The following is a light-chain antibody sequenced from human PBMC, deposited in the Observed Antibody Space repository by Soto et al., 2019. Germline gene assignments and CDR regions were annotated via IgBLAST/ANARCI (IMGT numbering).Light chain of an antibody. V-gene: IGKV3-15*01. Sequence: EIVLTQSPATLSVSPGERATLSCTASQSVSSDLAWYQQKPGQAPRLVIYGASTRAAGLPLRFSGSGSGTEFTLTISSLHSEDFAVYYCQQYNNLPQAFGQGTKVDIK. CDR2: GAS. J-gene: IGKJ1*01. CDR1: QSVSSD. CDR3: QQYNNLPQA.